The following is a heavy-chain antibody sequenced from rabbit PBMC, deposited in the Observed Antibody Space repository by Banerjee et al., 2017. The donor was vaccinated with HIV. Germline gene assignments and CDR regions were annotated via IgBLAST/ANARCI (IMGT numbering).Heavy chain of an antibody. CDR3: ARDLAGVIGWNFNL. J-gene: IGHJ4*01. D-gene: IGHD4-1*01. CDR1: GFDFSTYG. CDR2: INTISGDT. Sequence: CKASGFDFSTYGVNWVRQAPGKGLEWIACINTISGDTVYATWAKGRFTISKASWTTVTLQMTSLTAADTASYFCARDLAGVIGWNFNLWGPGTLVTVS. V-gene: IGHV1S40*01.